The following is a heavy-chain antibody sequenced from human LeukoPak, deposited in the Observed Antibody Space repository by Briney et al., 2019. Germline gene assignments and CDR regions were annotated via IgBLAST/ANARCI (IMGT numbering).Heavy chain of an antibody. J-gene: IGHJ5*02. CDR2: ISYSGSV. CDR1: GDSIDSVPYY. Sequence: SETLSLTCTVSGDSIDSVPYYWSWIRQHPGKGLEWIGYISYSGSVYYHPSLKSRVTISVDTSKNQFSLKLNSVTAADTAVYYCARTTSNSFDPWGQGTLVTVSS. V-gene: IGHV4-31*03. D-gene: IGHD1-26*01. CDR3: ARTTSNSFDP.